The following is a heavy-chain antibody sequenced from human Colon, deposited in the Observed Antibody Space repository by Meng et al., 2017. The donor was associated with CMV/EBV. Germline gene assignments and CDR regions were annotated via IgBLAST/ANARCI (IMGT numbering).Heavy chain of an antibody. CDR3: AKGSTDGFNGLFDS. V-gene: IGHV3-23*01. CDR1: GFTFSSHA. CDR2: FSRAAENS. D-gene: IGHD5-24*01. Sequence: GESLKISCAASGFTFSSHAMSWVRRAPGKGLEWVSGFSRAAENSYYADSVRGRFTISRDIFKSTLYLQMDSLRAEDTALYYCAKGSTDGFNGLFDSWGQGVLVTVSS. J-gene: IGHJ4*02.